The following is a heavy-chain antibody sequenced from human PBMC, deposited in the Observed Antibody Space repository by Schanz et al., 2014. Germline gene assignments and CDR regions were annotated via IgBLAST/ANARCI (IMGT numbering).Heavy chain of an antibody. Sequence: QVPLQQWGAGLLKPSETLSLTCAVYGASFSGYYWSWIRQPPGKGLEWIGEINHSGSTNYNPSLKSRVTISVDPSKNHFSLKLNSVTAADTAVYYCARGPPMRPDVYAFDIWGHGTMVTVSS. CDR1: GASFSGYY. V-gene: IGHV4-34*01. J-gene: IGHJ3*02. D-gene: IGHD3-16*01. CDR3: ARGPPMRPDVYAFDI. CDR2: INHSGST.